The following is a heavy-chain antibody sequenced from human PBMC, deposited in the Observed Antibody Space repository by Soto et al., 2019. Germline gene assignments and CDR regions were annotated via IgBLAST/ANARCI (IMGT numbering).Heavy chain of an antibody. D-gene: IGHD3-10*01. J-gene: IGHJ4*02. CDR1: GFTFSSYG. V-gene: IGHV3-33*01. CDR3: ARDARRGSGSPLGY. CDR2: IWYDGSNK. Sequence: QVQLLESGGGVVQPGRSLRLSCAASGFTFSSYGMHWVRQAPGKGLEWVAVIWYDGSNKYYADSVKGRFTISRDNSKNTLYMQMNSLRAEDTAGYYCARDARRGSGSPLGYWGQGTLVTVSS.